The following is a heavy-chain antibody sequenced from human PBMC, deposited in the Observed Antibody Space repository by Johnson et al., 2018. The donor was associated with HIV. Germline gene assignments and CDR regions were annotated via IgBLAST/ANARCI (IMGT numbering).Heavy chain of an antibody. CDR2: ISGSGGST. J-gene: IGHJ3*02. Sequence: VQLVESGGGLVQPGGSLRLSCAASGFTFSSYAMSWVRQAPGKGLEWVSAISGSGGSTYYADSVKGRFTISRDNSKNTLYLQMNSLRAEDTAVYYCAKAPVWELLRGSAFDIWGQGTMVTVSS. CDR3: AKAPVWELLRGSAFDI. CDR1: GFTFSSYA. D-gene: IGHD1-26*01. V-gene: IGHV3-23*04.